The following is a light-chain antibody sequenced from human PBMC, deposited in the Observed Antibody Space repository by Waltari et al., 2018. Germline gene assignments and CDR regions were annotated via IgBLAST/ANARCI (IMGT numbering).Light chain of an antibody. V-gene: IGKV1-5*03. CDR2: KAS. CDR3: QQYNNYYT. Sequence: DVQMTQSPSTMSAFVGDRVTITCRASQSISNWLAWYQQKPGRAPTILIYKASNLHSGVASRFSGSGSGTDFTLTLNSLQPDDFATYYCQQYNNYYTFGQGTKLEIK. CDR1: QSISNW. J-gene: IGKJ2*01.